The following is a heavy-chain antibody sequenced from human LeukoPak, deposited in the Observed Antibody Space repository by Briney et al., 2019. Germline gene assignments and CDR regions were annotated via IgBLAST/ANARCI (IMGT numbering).Heavy chain of an antibody. CDR1: TGSLSGYS. CDR2: LQESRRT. J-gene: IGHJ3*01. Sequence: SETLSLTCSVYTGSLSGYSWTWIRQTPGKGLEWIGELQESRRTDYNPSLKSRVTISRDTSKNQFSLTLTSVTAADTAVYYCARSQSVWAAPGFDVWGQGTLVTVS. V-gene: IGHV4-34*01. D-gene: IGHD7-27*01. CDR3: ARSQSVWAAPGFDV.